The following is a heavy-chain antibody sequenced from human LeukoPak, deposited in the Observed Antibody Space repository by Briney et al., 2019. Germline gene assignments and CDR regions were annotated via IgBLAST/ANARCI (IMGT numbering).Heavy chain of an antibody. J-gene: IGHJ5*02. D-gene: IGHD5-18*01. Sequence: PGGSLRLSCAASGFTFSSYSMNWVRQAPGKGLEWVSYISSSSSTIYYADSVKGRFTISRDNAKNSLYLQMNSLRAEDTAVYYCARDGDWIQLRLPSWFDPWGQGTLVTVSS. CDR1: GFTFSSYS. V-gene: IGHV3-48*01. CDR2: ISSSSSTI. CDR3: ARDGDWIQLRLPSWFDP.